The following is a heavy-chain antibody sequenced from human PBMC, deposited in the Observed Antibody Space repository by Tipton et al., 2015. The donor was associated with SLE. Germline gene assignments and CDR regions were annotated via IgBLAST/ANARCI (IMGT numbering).Heavy chain of an antibody. Sequence: TLSLTCTVSGGSISSYYWSWIRQPPGKGLEWIGYIYYSGSTNYNPSLKSRVTISVDTSQNQFSLKLSSVTAADTAVYYCARGTGDPFDYWGQGTLVTVSS. V-gene: IGHV4-59*01. CDR2: IYYSGST. CDR3: ARGTGDPFDY. CDR1: GGSISSYY. J-gene: IGHJ4*02.